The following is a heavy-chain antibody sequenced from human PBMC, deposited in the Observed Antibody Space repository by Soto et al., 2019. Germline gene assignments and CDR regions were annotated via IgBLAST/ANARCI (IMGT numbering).Heavy chain of an antibody. CDR2: ISYDGSNK. V-gene: IGHV3-30*18. D-gene: IGHD3-22*01. J-gene: IGHJ6*02. CDR3: VNGYSYYYYYYGMDV. CDR1: GFTFSSYG. Sequence: PGGSLRLSCAASGFTFSSYGMHWVRQAPGKGLEWVAVISYDGSNKYCADSVKGRFTISRDNSKNTLYLQMNSLRAEDTAVYYCVNGYSYYYYYYGMDVWGQGTTVTVSS.